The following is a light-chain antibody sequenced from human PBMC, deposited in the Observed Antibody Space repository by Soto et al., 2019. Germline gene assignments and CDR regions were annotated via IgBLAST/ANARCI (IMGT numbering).Light chain of an antibody. Sequence: QSALTQPASVSGSPGQSITISCTGTSSDVGSYNLVSWYQQHPGKAPKLMIYEVSKRPSGVSNRFSGSKSGNTASLTISGLQAEDEADYYCCSYAGQVFGGGTQLTVL. V-gene: IGLV2-23*02. J-gene: IGLJ3*02. CDR1: SSDVGSYNL. CDR2: EVS. CDR3: CSYAGQV.